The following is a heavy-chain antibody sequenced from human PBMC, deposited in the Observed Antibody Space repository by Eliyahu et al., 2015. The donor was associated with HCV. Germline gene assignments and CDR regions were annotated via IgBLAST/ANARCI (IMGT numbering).Heavy chain of an antibody. J-gene: IGHJ6*02. Sequence: EVQLVESGGGLVQPGRSLRLSCVASGFNFDDYAMHWVRQAPGKGLEWVSGISWETVTIGYADSVKGRFTISRDSAKNSVYLQMNSLRPEDTALYYCAKGGQVNGMDVWGQGTTVTVSS. CDR3: AKGGQVNGMDV. D-gene: IGHD2-21*01. V-gene: IGHV3-9*01. CDR2: ISWETVTI. CDR1: GFNFDDYA.